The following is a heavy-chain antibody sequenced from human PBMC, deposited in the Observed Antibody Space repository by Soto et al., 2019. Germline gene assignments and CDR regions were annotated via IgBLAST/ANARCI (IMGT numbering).Heavy chain of an antibody. CDR3: TKALPATAMDV. CDR1: GFTFSNYW. V-gene: IGHV3-74*01. J-gene: IGHJ6*02. Sequence: GSLRLSCAASGFTFSNYWMHWVRQAPGKGLVWVSRINSDGSSKTYADSVKGRVTISRDNAKNTLYLQMNSLRAEDTAVYYCTKALPATAMDVWGQGTTVTVSS. CDR2: INSDGSSK. D-gene: IGHD4-17*01.